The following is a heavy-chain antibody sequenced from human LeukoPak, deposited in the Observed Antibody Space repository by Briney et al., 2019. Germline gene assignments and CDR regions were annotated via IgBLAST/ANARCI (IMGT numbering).Heavy chain of an antibody. D-gene: IGHD2-21*02. Sequence: GGSLRLSCAASGFTFSSYWMSWVRQAPGKGLEWVADIKEDGSEKYYVDSVKGRFTISRDNAKNSLYLQVNSLRAEDTAVYYCARRYCGGDCHSPYFDYWGQGTLVTVSS. CDR1: GFTFSSYW. J-gene: IGHJ4*02. V-gene: IGHV3-7*01. CDR3: ARRYCGGDCHSPYFDY. CDR2: IKEDGSEK.